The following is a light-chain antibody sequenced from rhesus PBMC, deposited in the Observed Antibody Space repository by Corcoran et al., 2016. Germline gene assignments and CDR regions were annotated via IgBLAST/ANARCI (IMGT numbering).Light chain of an antibody. CDR2: GAS. J-gene: IGKJ2*01. V-gene: IGKV3-10*01. Sequence: QVILTQSPATLSLSPGERATLSCRASQSVSSYLAWYQQKPEQAPRLLIYGASSRATGNPDRFRGGGSGTDVTLTISRLEPEDVVVYHCYQHSSGYSFGQGTKVEIK. CDR1: QSVSSY. CDR3: YQHSSGYS.